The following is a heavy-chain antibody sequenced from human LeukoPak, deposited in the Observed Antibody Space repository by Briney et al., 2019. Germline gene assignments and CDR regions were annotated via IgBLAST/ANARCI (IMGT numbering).Heavy chain of an antibody. CDR1: GYSFTSYW. V-gene: IGHV5-10-1*01. Sequence: GESLKISCKGSGYSFTSYWISWVRQMPGKGLEWMGRIDPSDSYTNYSPSFQGHVTISADKSITTAYLQWSSLEASDIAMFYCARHRQVRGEFDSWGQGTLVTVSS. J-gene: IGHJ4*02. CDR3: ARHRQVRGEFDS. D-gene: IGHD3-10*01. CDR2: IDPSDSYT.